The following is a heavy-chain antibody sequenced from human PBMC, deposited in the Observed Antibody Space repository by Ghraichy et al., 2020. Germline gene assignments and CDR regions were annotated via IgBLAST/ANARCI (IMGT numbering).Heavy chain of an antibody. CDR1: GGSISSYY. CDR3: AREWGYYDSSGPPPHIDY. J-gene: IGHJ4*02. D-gene: IGHD3-22*01. V-gene: IGHV4-4*07. CDR2: IYTSGST. Sequence: SQTLSLTCTVSGGSISSYYWSWIRQPAGKGLEWIGRIYTSGSTNYNPSLKSRATMSVDTSKNQFSLKLSSVTAADTAVYYCAREWGYYDSSGPPPHIDYWGQGTLVTVSS.